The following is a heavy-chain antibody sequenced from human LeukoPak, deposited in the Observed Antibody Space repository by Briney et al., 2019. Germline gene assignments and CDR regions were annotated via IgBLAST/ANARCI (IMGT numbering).Heavy chain of an antibody. CDR3: ARDPYYDSSGYPFDY. CDR1: GYTFTSYG. D-gene: IGHD3-22*01. Sequence: ASVKVSCKASGYTFTSYGISWVRQAPGQGLEWMGWINPNSGGTNYQGRVTMTRDTSISTAYMELSRLRSDDTAVYYCARDPYYDSSGYPFDYWGQGTLVTVSS. J-gene: IGHJ4*02. V-gene: IGHV1-2*02. CDR2: INPNSGGT.